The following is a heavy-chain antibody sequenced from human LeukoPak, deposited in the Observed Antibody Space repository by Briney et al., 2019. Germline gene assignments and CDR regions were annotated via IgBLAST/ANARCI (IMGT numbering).Heavy chain of an antibody. CDR1: GYTFTSYY. D-gene: IGHD6-13*01. CDR2: INPSGGST. J-gene: IGHJ5*02. V-gene: IGHV1-46*01. CDR3: ARRSCAAAAGTTCWFDP. Sequence: ASVKVSCKASGYTFTSYYMHWVRQAPGQGLEWMGIINPSGGSTSYAQKFQGRVTMTRDMSTSTVYMELSSLRSEDTAVYYCARRSCAAAAGTTCWFDPWGQGTLVTVSS.